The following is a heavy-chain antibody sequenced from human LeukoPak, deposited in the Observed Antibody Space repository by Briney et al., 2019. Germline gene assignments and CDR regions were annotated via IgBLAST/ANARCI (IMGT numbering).Heavy chain of an antibody. CDR2: IYYSGRT. CDR3: ARYAITNTKTRKSALFDY. Sequence: SETLSLTCTVSGGSINSYYWNWIRQSPGKGLEWIGYIYYSGRTNYNPSLKSRVTISVDTSKNQFSLKLSSVTAADTAVYYCARYAITNTKTRKSALFDYWGQGTLVTVSS. CDR1: GGSINSYY. D-gene: IGHD3-10*01. V-gene: IGHV4-59*01. J-gene: IGHJ4*02.